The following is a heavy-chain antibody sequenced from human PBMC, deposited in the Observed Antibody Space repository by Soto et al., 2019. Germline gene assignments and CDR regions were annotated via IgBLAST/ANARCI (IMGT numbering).Heavy chain of an antibody. V-gene: IGHV6-1*01. CDR1: GDSVSSNSAA. CDR3: ASDIAYSGYDNYYYYYMDV. CDR2: TYYRAKWYN. Sequence: SQTLSLTCAISGDSVSSNSAAWNWIRQSPSRGLEGLGRTYYRAKWYNDDAVSVKSRITIDPDTSKKQFSLQLNSVTPEDTAVYYCASDIAYSGYDNYYYYYMDVWGKGTTVNVPS. D-gene: IGHD5-12*01. J-gene: IGHJ6*03.